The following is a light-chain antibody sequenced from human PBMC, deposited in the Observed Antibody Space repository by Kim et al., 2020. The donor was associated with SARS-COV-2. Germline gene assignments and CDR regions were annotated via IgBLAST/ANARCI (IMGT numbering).Light chain of an antibody. CDR2: DVN. J-gene: IGLJ2*01. CDR3: ASYTGTATVL. CDR1: SSDIGGYDS. V-gene: IGLV2-14*03. Sequence: GQLITISCTGTSSDIGGYDSVSWYQQYPGKAPKLMIYDVNKRPSGISARFAASKSGNTASLTIFGLQPEDEADYYCASYTGTATVLFGGGTQLTVL.